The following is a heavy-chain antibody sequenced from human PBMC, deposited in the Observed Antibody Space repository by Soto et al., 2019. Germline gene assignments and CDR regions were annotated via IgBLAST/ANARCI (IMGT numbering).Heavy chain of an antibody. CDR1: GYTYTSYG. Sequence: ASVKVSCKASGYTYTSYGISWVRQAPGQGLEWMGWISAYNGNTNYAQKLQGRVTMTTDTSTRTAYMELRSLRSDETAVYYCARGKSPTDYSNHRWFDPWGQGTLVTVSS. V-gene: IGHV1-18*04. D-gene: IGHD4-4*01. CDR2: ISAYNGNT. CDR3: ARGKSPTDYSNHRWFDP. J-gene: IGHJ5*02.